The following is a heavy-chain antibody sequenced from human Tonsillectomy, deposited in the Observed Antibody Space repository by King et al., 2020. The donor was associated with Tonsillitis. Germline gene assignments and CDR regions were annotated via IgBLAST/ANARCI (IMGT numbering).Heavy chain of an antibody. D-gene: IGHD3/OR15-3a*01. V-gene: IGHV4-34*01. CDR2: INHSGST. Sequence: VQLQQWGPGLLKPSETLSLTCAVYGAPLSGYFWSWIRQPPGKGLEWIGEINHSGSTNYNPSLESRVTMSVDTAKNHFSLRLTSVTAADTALYYCAGGGTSYGPTEENWGQGTLVTVSS. J-gene: IGHJ4*02. CDR1: GAPLSGYF. CDR3: AGGGTSYGPTEEN.